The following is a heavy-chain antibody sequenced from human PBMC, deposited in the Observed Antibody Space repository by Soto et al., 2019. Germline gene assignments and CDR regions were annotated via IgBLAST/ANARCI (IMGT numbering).Heavy chain of an antibody. Sequence: SVKVSCKASGGTFSSYAISWVRQAPGQGLEWMGGIIPIFGTANYAQKFQGRVTITADESTSTAYMELSSLRSEDTAVYYCARGLSSVYYGSSGYSPPDYYYGMDVWGQGTTVTVSS. CDR1: GGTFSSYA. CDR2: IIPIFGTA. CDR3: ARGLSSVYYGSSGYSPPDYYYGMDV. J-gene: IGHJ6*02. V-gene: IGHV1-69*13. D-gene: IGHD3-22*01.